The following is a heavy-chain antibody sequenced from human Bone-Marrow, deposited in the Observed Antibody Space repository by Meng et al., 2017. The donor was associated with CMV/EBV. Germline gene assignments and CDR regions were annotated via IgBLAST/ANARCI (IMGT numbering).Heavy chain of an antibody. V-gene: IGHV3-23*01. Sequence: GGSLRLSCAASGLTFSGSYMTWIRHAPGKGLEWVSAISGSGGSTYYADSVKGRFTISRDNSNSTLYLQMDSLRAEDKAVYFCAKDFDIVVLQTKYYWGQGTLVTVSS. CDR1: GLTFSGSY. CDR3: AKDFDIVVLQTKYY. J-gene: IGHJ4*02. D-gene: IGHD2-2*01. CDR2: ISGSGGST.